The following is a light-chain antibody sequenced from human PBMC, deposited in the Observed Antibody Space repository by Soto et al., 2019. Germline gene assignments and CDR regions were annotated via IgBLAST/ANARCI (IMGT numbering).Light chain of an antibody. J-gene: IGKJ4*01. V-gene: IGKV3-15*01. Sequence: EIVMTQSPATLSVSPGERATLSCRASQSFSSNLAWYQHKPGQAPRLLIYGASTRATGIPARFSGSGSGTDFTLTISRLEPEDFAVYYCQQCNNWPPVTFGGGTKVEIK. CDR1: QSFSSN. CDR3: QQCNNWPPVT. CDR2: GAS.